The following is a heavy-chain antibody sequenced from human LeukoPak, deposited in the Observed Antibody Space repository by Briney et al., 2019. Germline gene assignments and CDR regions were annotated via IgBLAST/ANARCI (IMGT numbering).Heavy chain of an antibody. CDR1: GGSFSGYY. Sequence: PSETLSLTCAVYGGSFSGYYWSWIRQPPGKGLEWIGEINHSGSTNYNPSLKSRVTISVDTSKNQFSLKLSSVTAADTAVYYCARSTGYSSRILDYWGQGTLVTVSS. J-gene: IGHJ4*02. CDR2: INHSGST. CDR3: ARSTGYSSRILDY. V-gene: IGHV4-34*01. D-gene: IGHD6-13*01.